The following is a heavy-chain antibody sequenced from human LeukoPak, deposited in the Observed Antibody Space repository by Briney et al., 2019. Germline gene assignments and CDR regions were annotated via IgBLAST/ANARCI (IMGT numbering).Heavy chain of an antibody. Sequence: PGGSLRLSCAASGFTFRNYGMSWVREAPGKGVEGVSAISGDADDIFYADSAKGRFTISRDNSKNTLYLQLNSLRAEDTAIYYCAHHGGGTIRIAAFDIWGQGTMVTVSS. CDR1: GFTFRNYG. CDR2: ISGDADDI. V-gene: IGHV3-23*01. D-gene: IGHD3-3*01. CDR3: AHHGGGTIRIAAFDI. J-gene: IGHJ3*02.